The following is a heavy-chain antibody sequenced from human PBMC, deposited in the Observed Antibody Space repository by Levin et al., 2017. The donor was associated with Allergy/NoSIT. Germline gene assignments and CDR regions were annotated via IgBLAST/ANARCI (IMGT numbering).Heavy chain of an antibody. J-gene: IGHJ4*02. CDR2: ISYDGSNK. V-gene: IGHV3-30-3*01. CDR1: GFTFSSYA. Sequence: GGSLRLSCAASGFTFSSYAMHWVRQAPGKGLEWVAVISYDGSNKYYADSVKGRFTISRDNSKNTLYLQMNSLRAEDTAVYYCARGGGSQAKIAPGYWGQGTLVTVSS. CDR3: ARGGGSQAKIAPGY. D-gene: IGHD6-25*01.